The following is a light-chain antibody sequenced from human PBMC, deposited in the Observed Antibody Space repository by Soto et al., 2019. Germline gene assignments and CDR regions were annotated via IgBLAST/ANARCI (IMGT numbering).Light chain of an antibody. CDR1: QSLNINY. J-gene: IGKJ4*01. CDR2: GVS. Sequence: EIVLTQSPGTLSLSPGERATVSCRASQSLNINYLAWYQQKPGQAPRLLIYGVSSRATGIPDRFSGSGSGTDFTLTISRLEPEDFAVYYCQQYNSWPLTFGGGTKVDIK. CDR3: QQYNSWPLT. V-gene: IGKV3-20*01.